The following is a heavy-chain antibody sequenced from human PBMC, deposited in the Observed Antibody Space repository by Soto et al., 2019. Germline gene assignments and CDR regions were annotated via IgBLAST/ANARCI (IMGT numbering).Heavy chain of an antibody. CDR2: IYYSGRT. D-gene: IGHD6-13*01. J-gene: IGHJ4*02. CDR3: ARGVVAAADINDYFDY. V-gene: IGHV4-31*03. Sequence: QVQLQESGPGLVKPSQTLSLTCTVSGGSISSGGYYWSWIRQHPGKGLEWIGYIYYSGRTYYNPCLKSRFTISVDTSKTQFSLKLSSVTAADTAVYYCARGVVAAADINDYFDYWGQGTLVTVSS. CDR1: GGSISSGGYY.